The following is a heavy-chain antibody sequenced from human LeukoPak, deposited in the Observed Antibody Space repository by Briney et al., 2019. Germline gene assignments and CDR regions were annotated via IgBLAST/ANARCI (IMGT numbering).Heavy chain of an antibody. CDR1: GGSFSGYY. V-gene: IGHV4-34*01. Sequence: PSETLSLTCAVYGGSFSGYYWSWIRQPPGKGLEWIGEINHSGSTNYNPSLKSRVTISVDTSKNQFSLKLSSVTAADTAVYYCARGSQRWLQLVPFDYWGQGTLVTVSS. J-gene: IGHJ4*02. CDR3: ARGSQRWLQLVPFDY. CDR2: INHSGST. D-gene: IGHD5-24*01.